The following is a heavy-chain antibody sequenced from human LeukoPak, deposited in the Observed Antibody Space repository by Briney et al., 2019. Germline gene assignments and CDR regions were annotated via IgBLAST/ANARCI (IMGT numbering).Heavy chain of an antibody. Sequence: PGGSLRLSCAASGFTFSSYAMSWVRQAPGKGLEWVAVIWYDGSNKYYADSVKGRFTISRDNSKNTLYLQMNSLRAEDTAVYYCARDRARYCSSTSCHPPDYWGQGTLVTVSS. J-gene: IGHJ4*02. CDR3: ARDRARYCSSTSCHPPDY. CDR1: GFTFSSYA. D-gene: IGHD2-2*01. V-gene: IGHV3-33*08. CDR2: IWYDGSNK.